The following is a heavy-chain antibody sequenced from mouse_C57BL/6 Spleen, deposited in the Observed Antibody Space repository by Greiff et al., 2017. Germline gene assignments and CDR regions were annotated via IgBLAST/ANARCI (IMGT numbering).Heavy chain of an antibody. V-gene: IGHV1-15*01. CDR1: GYTFTDYE. CDR3: TRSREVRLGGY. CDR2: IDPETGGT. D-gene: IGHD3-2*02. J-gene: IGHJ2*01. Sequence: VQLQQSGAELVRPGASVTLSCKASGYTFTDYEMHWVKQTPVHGLEWIGAIDPETGGTAYNQKFKGRAILTADKSSSTAYMQLRSLTSEDSAVYYCTRSREVRLGGYWGQGTTLTVSS.